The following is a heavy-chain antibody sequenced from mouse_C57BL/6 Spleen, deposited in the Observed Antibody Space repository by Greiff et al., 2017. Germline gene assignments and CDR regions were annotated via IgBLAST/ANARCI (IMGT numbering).Heavy chain of an antibody. Sequence: VQLQQSGAELVKPGASVKISCKASGYAFSSYWMNWVKQRPGKGLEWIGQIYPGGGATNYNGKVKGRATLTADKSSSTAYMQLSSLPSEDCAVYVGARFITTVVATPYYFDYWGQGTTLTVSS. CDR3: ARFITTVVATPYYFDY. D-gene: IGHD1-1*01. CDR2: IYPGGGAT. J-gene: IGHJ2*01. CDR1: GYAFSSYW. V-gene: IGHV1-80*01.